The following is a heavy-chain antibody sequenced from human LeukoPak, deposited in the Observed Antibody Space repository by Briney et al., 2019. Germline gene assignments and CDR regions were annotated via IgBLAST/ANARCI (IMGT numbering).Heavy chain of an antibody. Sequence: GGSLRLSCEASGFRFSTSGVHWVRQAPGKGLEWMAVISKDGRKNHYADSVKGRFTISRGNSKSTLFLQMNSLRPDDTAIYYCARDLLNYGSAYYDVGIFDSWGQGTLVTVSS. CDR3: ARDLLNYGSAYYDVGIFDS. J-gene: IGHJ4*02. CDR1: GFRFSTSG. CDR2: ISKDGRKN. D-gene: IGHD3-10*01. V-gene: IGHV3-30*04.